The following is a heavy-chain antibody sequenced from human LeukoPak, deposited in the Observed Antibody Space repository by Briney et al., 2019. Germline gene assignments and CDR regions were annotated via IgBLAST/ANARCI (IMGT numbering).Heavy chain of an antibody. D-gene: IGHD1-14*01. V-gene: IGHV1-69*05. Sequence: KFQGRVTITTDESTSTAYMELSSLRSEDTAVYYCASGTPQPYYYYYMDVWGKGTTVTVSS. J-gene: IGHJ6*03. CDR3: ASGTPQPYYYYYMDV.